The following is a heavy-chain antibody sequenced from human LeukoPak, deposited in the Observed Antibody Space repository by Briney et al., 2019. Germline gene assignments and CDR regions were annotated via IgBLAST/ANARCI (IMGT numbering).Heavy chain of an antibody. D-gene: IGHD3-10*01. J-gene: IGHJ4*02. V-gene: IGHV3-9*01. CDR2: ISWNSGSI. CDR3: AKDDGSGSYFGGGYLDY. Sequence: PGGSLRLSCAASGFTFDDYAMHWVRQAPGKGLEWVSGISWNSGSIGYADSVKGRFTISRDNAKNSLYLQMNSLRAEDTALYYCAKDDGSGSYFGGGYLDYWGQGTLVTVSS. CDR1: GFTFDDYA.